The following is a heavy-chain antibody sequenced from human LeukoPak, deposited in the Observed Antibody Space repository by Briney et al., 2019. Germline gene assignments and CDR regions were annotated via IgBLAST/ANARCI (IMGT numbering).Heavy chain of an antibody. J-gene: IGHJ4*02. CDR2: IIPIFGTA. Sequence: ASVKVSCKASGGTFSSYAISWVRQAPGQGPEWMGGIIPIFGTANYAQKFQGRVTITADESTSTAYMELSSLRSEDTAVYYCARDSHDYTSSWGQGTLVTVSS. CDR3: ARDSHDYTSS. D-gene: IGHD2-2*02. V-gene: IGHV1-69*13. CDR1: GGTFSSYA.